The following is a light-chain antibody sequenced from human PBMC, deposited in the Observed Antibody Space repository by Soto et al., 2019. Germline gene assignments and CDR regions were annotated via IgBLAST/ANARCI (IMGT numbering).Light chain of an antibody. Sequence: EIVLTQSPGTLDLSPGESATLSCRASQTVASNYLAWYQQKLGQAPRLLIYEASSRSTGIPDRFSGSGSGRDFTITSSRLEPEDFSVYYCQHYGRSSGFVFGPGTRVDI. V-gene: IGKV3-20*01. CDR1: QTVASNY. CDR3: QHYGRSSGFV. CDR2: EAS. J-gene: IGKJ3*01.